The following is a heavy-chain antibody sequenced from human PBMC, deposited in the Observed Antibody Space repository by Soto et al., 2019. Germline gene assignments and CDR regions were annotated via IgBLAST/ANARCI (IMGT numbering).Heavy chain of an antibody. V-gene: IGHV1-69*13. Sequence: GASVKVSCNASGGTFSSYAISWVRQSPGQGLEWMGGIIPIFGTANNAQKFQGRVTITADESTSTAYMELSSLRSEDTAVYYCAIASGSRHGMDVWGQGTTVTVSS. D-gene: IGHD1-26*01. CDR3: AIASGSRHGMDV. CDR2: IIPIFGTA. CDR1: GGTFSSYA. J-gene: IGHJ6*02.